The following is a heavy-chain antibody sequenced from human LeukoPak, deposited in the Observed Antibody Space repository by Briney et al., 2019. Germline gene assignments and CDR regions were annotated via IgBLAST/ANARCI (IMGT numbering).Heavy chain of an antibody. D-gene: IGHD3-16*01. CDR3: ARPYYDYEYYFDC. V-gene: IGHV3-48*01. CDR1: GFTFSSYS. J-gene: IGHJ4*02. Sequence: GGSLRLSCAASGFTFSSYSMNWVRQAPGKGLEWVSYISSSSSTIYYADSVKGRFTISRDNAKNSLYLQMNSLRAEDTAVYYCARPYYDYEYYFDCWGQGTLVTVSS. CDR2: ISSSSSTI.